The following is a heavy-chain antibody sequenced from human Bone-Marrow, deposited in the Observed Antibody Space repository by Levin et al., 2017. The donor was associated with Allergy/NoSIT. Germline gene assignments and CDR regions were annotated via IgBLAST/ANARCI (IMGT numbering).Heavy chain of an antibody. CDR3: ARDPVYDFWEANRAGGLDV. V-gene: IGHV4-31*03. CDR1: GGSITSTGFY. Sequence: SSETLSLTCTVSGGSITSTGFYWNWVRQFPGGGREWIGHISYKGTASYNPSLKSRLTVSRDTSKNQFSLSLGSVTAADTAVYYCARDPVYDFWEANRAGGLDVWGLGTTVTVSS. J-gene: IGHJ6*02. D-gene: IGHD5/OR15-5a*01. CDR2: ISYKGTA.